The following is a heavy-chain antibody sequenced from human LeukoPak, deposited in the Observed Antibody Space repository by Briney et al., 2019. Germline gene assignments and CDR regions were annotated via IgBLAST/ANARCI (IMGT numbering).Heavy chain of an antibody. D-gene: IGHD3-10*02. J-gene: IGHJ6*03. Sequence: GGSLRLSCAASGFTFSTYSMNWVRQAPGKGLEWVSYISSSSSTIYYADSVKGRFTISRDNAKNSLYLQMNSLRAEDTAVYYCAREVYVRGGFPTYYYYYSMDVWGKGTTVTVSS. CDR3: AREVYVRGGFPTYYYYYSMDV. CDR2: ISSSSSTI. V-gene: IGHV3-48*01. CDR1: GFTFSTYS.